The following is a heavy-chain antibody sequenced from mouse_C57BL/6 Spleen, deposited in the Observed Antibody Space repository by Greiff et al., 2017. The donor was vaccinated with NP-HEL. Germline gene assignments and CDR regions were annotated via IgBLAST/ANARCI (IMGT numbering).Heavy chain of an antibody. V-gene: IGHV3-6*01. CDR1: GYSITSGYY. CDR2: ISYDGSN. D-gene: IGHD4-1*01. Sequence: EVQLQESGPGLVKPSQSLSLTCSVTGYSITSGYYWNWIRQFPGNKLEWMGYISYDGSNNYNPSLKNRISITRDTSKNQFFLKLNSVTTEDTATYYCARDPGTAMDYWGQGTSVTVSS. J-gene: IGHJ4*01. CDR3: ARDPGTAMDY.